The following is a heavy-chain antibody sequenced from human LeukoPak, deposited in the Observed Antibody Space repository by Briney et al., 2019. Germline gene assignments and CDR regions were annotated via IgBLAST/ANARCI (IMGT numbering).Heavy chain of an antibody. J-gene: IGHJ6*02. CDR1: GYTFTGYY. D-gene: IGHD2-2*01. CDR2: INPNSGGT. V-gene: IGHV1-2*02. CDR3: ARDGVCSSTSCYFYYYYGMDV. Sequence: SVKVSCKASGYTFTGYYMHWVRQAPGQGLEWMGWINPNSGGTNYAQKFQGRVTMTRDTSISTAYMELSRLRSDDTAVHYCARDGVCSSTSCYFYYYYGMDVWGQGTTVTVSS.